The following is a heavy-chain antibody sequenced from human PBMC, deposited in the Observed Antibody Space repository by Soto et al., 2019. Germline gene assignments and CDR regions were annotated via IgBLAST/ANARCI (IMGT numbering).Heavy chain of an antibody. Sequence: GGSLRLSCAASGFTVSSNYMSWVRQAPGKGLEWVSVIYSGGSTYYADSVKGRFTISRDNSKNTLYLQMNSLRAEDTAVYYCARAWPAGTDNYYYGMDVWGQGTTVTVYS. V-gene: IGHV3-53*01. CDR2: IYSGGST. D-gene: IGHD2-15*01. J-gene: IGHJ6*02. CDR3: ARAWPAGTDNYYYGMDV. CDR1: GFTVSSNY.